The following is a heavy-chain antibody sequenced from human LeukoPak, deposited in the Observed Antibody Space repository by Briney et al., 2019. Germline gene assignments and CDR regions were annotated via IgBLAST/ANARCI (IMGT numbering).Heavy chain of an antibody. CDR2: ISSSSSYI. V-gene: IGHV3-21*01. CDR1: GFTFSSYS. J-gene: IGHJ5*02. Sequence: PGGSLRLSCAASGFTFSSYSMNWVRQAPGKGLEWVSSISSSSSYIYYADSVKGRFTISRDNAKNSQYLQMNSLRAEDTAVYYCASSGGGPLWFGEFRNWFDPWGQGTLVTVSS. CDR3: ASSGGGPLWFGEFRNWFDP. D-gene: IGHD3-10*01.